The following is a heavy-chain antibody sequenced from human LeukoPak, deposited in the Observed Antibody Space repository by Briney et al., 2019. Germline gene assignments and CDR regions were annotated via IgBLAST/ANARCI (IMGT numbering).Heavy chain of an antibody. V-gene: IGHV1-2*02. CDR2: INPNSGGT. CDR3: ANVDIVAPGFDP. D-gene: IGHD5-12*01. J-gene: IGHJ5*02. CDR1: GYTFTGYY. Sequence: ASLKVSCKASGYTFTGYYMHWVRQAPGQGLEWMGCINPNSGGTNYAQKFQGRVTMTRDTSISTAYMELSRLRSDDTAVYYCANVDIVAPGFDPWGQGTLVTVSS.